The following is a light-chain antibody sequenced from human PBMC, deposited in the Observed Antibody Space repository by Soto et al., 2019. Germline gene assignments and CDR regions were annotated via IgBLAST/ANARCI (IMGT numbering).Light chain of an antibody. Sequence: QSVLTQPPSVSGAPGQRVTISCTGSSSNIGAGYDVHWYQQLPGTAPKILIYGNSNRPSGVPDRCSGSKSGTSASLAITGLQAEDEADYYCQSYDSSLSVVFGGGTKVTVL. CDR2: GNS. CDR3: QSYDSSLSVV. V-gene: IGLV1-40*01. CDR1: SSNIGAGYD. J-gene: IGLJ2*01.